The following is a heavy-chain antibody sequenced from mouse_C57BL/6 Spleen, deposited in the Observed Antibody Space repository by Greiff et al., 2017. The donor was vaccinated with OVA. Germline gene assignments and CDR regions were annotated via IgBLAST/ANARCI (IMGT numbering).Heavy chain of an antibody. Sequence: VQLQQSGPVLVKPGASVKMSCKASGYTFTDYYMNWVKQSHGKSLEWIGVINPYHGGTSYNQKFKGKATLTVDKSSSTAYMQLSSLTSEDAAVYYCARTYDSMYYAMDYWGQGTSGTGSS. J-gene: IGHJ4*01. CDR2: INPYHGGT. CDR1: GYTFTDYY. CDR3: ARTYDSMYYAMDY. D-gene: IGHD1-1*01. V-gene: IGHV1-19*01.